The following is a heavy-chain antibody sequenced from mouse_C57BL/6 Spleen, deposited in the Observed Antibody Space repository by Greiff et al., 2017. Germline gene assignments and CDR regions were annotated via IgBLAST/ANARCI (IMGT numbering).Heavy chain of an antibody. CDR3: ARDGYYGSSYDWYFDV. V-gene: IGHV3-6*01. D-gene: IGHD1-1*01. CDR1: GYSITSGYY. J-gene: IGHJ1*03. CDR2: ISYDGSN. Sequence: VQLKESGPGLVKPSQSLSLTCSVTGYSITSGYYWNWIRQFPGNKLEWMGYISYDGSNNYNPSLKNRISITRDTSKNQFFLKLNSVTTEDTATYYCARDGYYGSSYDWYFDVWGTGTTVTVSS.